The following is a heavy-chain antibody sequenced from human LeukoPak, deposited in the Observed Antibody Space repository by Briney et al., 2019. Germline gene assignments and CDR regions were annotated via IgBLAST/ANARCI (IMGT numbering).Heavy chain of an antibody. J-gene: IGHJ4*02. CDR1: GFTVSSNY. CDR3: ARGRGYRDYDRPLDY. D-gene: IGHD5-12*01. V-gene: IGHV3-53*01. CDR2: ITSGGNT. Sequence: GGSLRLSCAASGFTVSSNYMNWVRQAPGKGLEWVSVITSGGNTYYADSVKGRFTTSRDSSKNTLYVQMNSLRAEDTAIYYCARGRGYRDYDRPLDYWGQGTLVTVSS.